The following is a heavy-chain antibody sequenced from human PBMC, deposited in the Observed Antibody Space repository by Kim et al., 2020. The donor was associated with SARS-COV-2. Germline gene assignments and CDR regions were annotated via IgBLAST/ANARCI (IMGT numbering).Heavy chain of an antibody. J-gene: IGHJ6*03. D-gene: IGHD3-3*01. Sequence: KSRVTISVDTSKNQFSLKLSSVTAADTAVYYCARKIGDFWSGYSNYYMDVWGKGTTVTVSS. CDR3: ARKIGDFWSGYSNYYMDV. V-gene: IGHV4-59*01.